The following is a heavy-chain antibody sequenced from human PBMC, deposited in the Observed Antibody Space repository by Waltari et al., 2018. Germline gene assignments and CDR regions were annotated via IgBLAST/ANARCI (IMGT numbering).Heavy chain of an antibody. CDR2: INHRGRT. CDR1: GGSFSAYY. Sequence: QVQLQQWGARLLKPSETLSLTCAVYGGSFSAYYWSWIRQPPGKGLEWIGEINHRGRTNHTPSRKRRVTISVDTSKNQFSLKLSSVTAADTAVYYCARGLTYCTSTTCYDNWFDPWGQGTLVTVSS. J-gene: IGHJ5*02. V-gene: IGHV4-34*01. CDR3: ARGLTYCTSTTCYDNWFDP. D-gene: IGHD2-2*01.